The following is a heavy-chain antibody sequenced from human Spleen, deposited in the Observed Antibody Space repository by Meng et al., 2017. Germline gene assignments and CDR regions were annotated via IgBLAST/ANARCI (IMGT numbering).Heavy chain of an antibody. Sequence: GESLKISCAASGFTFSRSWMSWVRQAPGKGLEWVANIKHDGSNKYYVDSVKGRFTISRDNAKNSLYLQMNSLRAEDTAVYFCARVETGGWYTHFDYWGQGTLVTVSS. CDR2: IKHDGSNK. V-gene: IGHV3-7*01. D-gene: IGHD6-19*01. CDR1: GFTFSRSW. CDR3: ARVETGGWYTHFDY. J-gene: IGHJ4*02.